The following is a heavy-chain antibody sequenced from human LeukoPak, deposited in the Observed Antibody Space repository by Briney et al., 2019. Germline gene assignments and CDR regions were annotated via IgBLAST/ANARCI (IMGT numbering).Heavy chain of an antibody. CDR1: GFTFSSYG. D-gene: IGHD2-2*02. CDR3: AKPPPAAITPFFDY. Sequence: PGGSLRLSCAASGFTFSSYGMHWVRQAPGKGLEWVAVISYDGSNKYYADSVKGRFTISRDNSKNTLYLQMNSLRAEDTAVYYCAKPPPAAITPFFDYWGQGTLVTVSS. V-gene: IGHV3-30*18. CDR2: ISYDGSNK. J-gene: IGHJ4*02.